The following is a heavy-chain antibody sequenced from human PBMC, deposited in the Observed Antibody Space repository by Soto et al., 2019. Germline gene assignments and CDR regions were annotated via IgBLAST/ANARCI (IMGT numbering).Heavy chain of an antibody. CDR2: IYHSGST. CDR1: GGSIGSSNW. D-gene: IGHD5-12*01. CDR3: ARVVWLRYNYYYGMDV. Sequence: PSDTLSLTSAFSGGSIGSSNWCSLVRQPPGQGLEWIGEIYHSGSTNYNPSLKSRVTISVDKSKNQFSLKLSSVTAADTAVYYCARVVWLRYNYYYGMDVWGQGTTVTGSS. J-gene: IGHJ6*02. V-gene: IGHV4-4*02.